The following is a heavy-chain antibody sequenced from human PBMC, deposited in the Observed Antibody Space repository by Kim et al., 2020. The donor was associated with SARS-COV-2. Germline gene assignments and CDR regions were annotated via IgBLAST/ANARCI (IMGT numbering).Heavy chain of an antibody. D-gene: IGHD6-19*01. CDR2: IKQDGSDK. V-gene: IGHV3-7*03. CDR3: ARWKESSGWAIDY. Sequence: GGSLRLSCAASGFTLSDYWMTWVRQGPGRGLEWVADIKQDGSDKYYVDFVKGRFTSSRDNAKNSLYLQMNSLRAEDTAVYYCARWKESSGWAIDYWGQGTMVTVSS. CDR1: GFTLSDYW. J-gene: IGHJ4*02.